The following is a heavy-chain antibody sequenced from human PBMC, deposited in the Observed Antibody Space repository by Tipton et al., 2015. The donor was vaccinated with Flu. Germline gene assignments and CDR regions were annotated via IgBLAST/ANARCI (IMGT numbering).Heavy chain of an antibody. CDR2: IYYSGNT. J-gene: IGHJ1*01. CDR1: GGSISSGSYY. V-gene: IGHV4-39*07. Sequence: TLSLTCTVSGGSISSGSYYWGWVRQPPGKGLEWIGSIYYSGNTYYNPSLQSRVTISIDKSKNQFFLKLTSVTAADTAVYYCARAPVLPAADFFLGRGQGTLVTVSS. D-gene: IGHD2/OR15-2a*01. CDR3: ARAPVLPAADFFLG.